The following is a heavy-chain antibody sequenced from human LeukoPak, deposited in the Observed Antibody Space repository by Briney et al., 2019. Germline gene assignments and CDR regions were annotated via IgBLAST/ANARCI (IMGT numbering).Heavy chain of an antibody. CDR2: ISYDESDK. D-gene: IGHD2-15*01. Sequence: GGSLRLSCTASGFTFRGSAMHWVRQAPGKGLEWVAVISYDESDKYYADSVKGRFTISRDNSKNTLYLQMNSLRPEDTAVYYCAKGVVAATNAAYYGMDVWGQGTTVTVSS. CDR1: GFTFRGSA. J-gene: IGHJ6*02. CDR3: AKGVVAATNAAYYGMDV. V-gene: IGHV3-30*04.